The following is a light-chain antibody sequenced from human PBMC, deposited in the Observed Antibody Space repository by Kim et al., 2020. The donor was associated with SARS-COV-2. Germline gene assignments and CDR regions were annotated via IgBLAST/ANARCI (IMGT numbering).Light chain of an antibody. CDR2: EVS. Sequence: GQSVTISCTGTSSDVGSYNRVSWYQQPPGTAPKLIIYEVSNRPSGVPDRFSGSKSGNTASLAISGLQAEDEADYYCSSQTNSGTWVFGGGTQLTVL. CDR1: SSDVGSYNR. J-gene: IGLJ3*02. CDR3: SSQTNSGTWV. V-gene: IGLV2-18*02.